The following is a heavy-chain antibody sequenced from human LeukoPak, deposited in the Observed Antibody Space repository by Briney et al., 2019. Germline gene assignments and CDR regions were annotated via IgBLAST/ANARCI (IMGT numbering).Heavy chain of an antibody. CDR2: ISNSGTYM. Sequence: GGSLRLSCAASGFTFSSYSMNWVLQAPGKGLEWVSSISNSGTYMYYADSVKGRFTISRDNAKNSLYLQMNSLRAEDTAVYYCARDPYYGSNSRYYYYYGMNVWGQGTTVTVSS. CDR3: ARDPYYGSNSRYYYYYGMNV. V-gene: IGHV3-21*01. D-gene: IGHD4-23*01. CDR1: GFTFSSYS. J-gene: IGHJ6*02.